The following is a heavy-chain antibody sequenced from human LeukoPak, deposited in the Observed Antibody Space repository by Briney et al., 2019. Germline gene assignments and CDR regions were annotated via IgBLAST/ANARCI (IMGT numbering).Heavy chain of an antibody. Sequence: ASVKVSCKASGYTFTSYGISWVRQAPGQGLEWMGWISAYNGNTNYAQKLQGRVTMTTDTSTSTAYMELRSLRSDDTAVHYCARGNWSSGYLYYYYYYMDVWGKGTTVTVSS. CDR1: GYTFTSYG. D-gene: IGHD3-22*01. CDR2: ISAYNGNT. CDR3: ARGNWSSGYLYYYYYYMDV. V-gene: IGHV1-18*01. J-gene: IGHJ6*03.